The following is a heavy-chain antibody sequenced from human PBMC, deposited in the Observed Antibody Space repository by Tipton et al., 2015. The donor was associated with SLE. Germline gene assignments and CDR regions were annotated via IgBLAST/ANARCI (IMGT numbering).Heavy chain of an antibody. V-gene: IGHV4-4*02. CDR3: ARAGRPRWFDP. CDR1: GDSILNTNW. Sequence: TLSLTCTVSGDSILNTNWWSWVRQPPGKGLEWIGGFYHSGSTNYNPSLTGRVTISADKSKNQFSLRLTSVTAADTAVYYCARAGRPRWFDPWGQGTLVTVSS. J-gene: IGHJ5*02. D-gene: IGHD3-10*01. CDR2: FYHSGST.